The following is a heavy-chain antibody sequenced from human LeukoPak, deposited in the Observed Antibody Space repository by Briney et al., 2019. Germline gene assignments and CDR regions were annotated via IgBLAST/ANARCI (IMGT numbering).Heavy chain of an antibody. D-gene: IGHD5-18*01. CDR2: VEKTGGRA. CDR1: GFKFRDYA. CDR3: AKQQGALIQQWYFDY. V-gene: IGHV3-23*01. J-gene: IGHJ4*02. Sequence: PGGSLRLSCAASGFKFRDYAMSWVRQAPGKGLEWVSTVEKTGGRAYYADSVKGRITVSRDNSKNTLYLQMNSLRAEDTALYYCAKQQGALIQQWYFDYWGQGTLVTVSS.